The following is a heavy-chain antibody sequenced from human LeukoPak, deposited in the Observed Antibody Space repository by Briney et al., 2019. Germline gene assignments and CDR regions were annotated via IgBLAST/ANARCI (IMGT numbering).Heavy chain of an antibody. D-gene: IGHD3-22*01. V-gene: IGHV1-24*01. Sequence: ASVKVSCKASGYTFTSYGISWVRQAPGKGLEWMGGFDPEDGETIYAQKFQGRVTMTEDTSTDTAYMELSSLRSEDTAVYYCATGTNYYDSSGYYYWGQGTLVTVSS. J-gene: IGHJ4*02. CDR3: ATGTNYYDSSGYYY. CDR1: GYTFTSYG. CDR2: FDPEDGET.